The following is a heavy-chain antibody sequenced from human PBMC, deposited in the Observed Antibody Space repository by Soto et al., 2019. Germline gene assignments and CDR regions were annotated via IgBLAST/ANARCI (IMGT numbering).Heavy chain of an antibody. D-gene: IGHD3-9*01. CDR2: IIPIFGTA. CDR3: AKAYYDILSAYRYGHAFEI. Sequence: SVKVSCKTSGGTFSSYAISWVRQAPGQGLEWMGGIIPIFGTANYAQKFQGRVTITADESTSTAYMELSSLRSEDTAVYYCAKAYYDILSAYRYGHAFEIWGQGTMVTVSS. J-gene: IGHJ3*02. CDR1: GGTFSSYA. V-gene: IGHV1-69*13.